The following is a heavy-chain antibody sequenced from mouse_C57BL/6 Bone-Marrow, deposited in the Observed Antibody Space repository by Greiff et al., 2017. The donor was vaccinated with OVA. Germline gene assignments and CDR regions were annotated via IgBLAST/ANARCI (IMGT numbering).Heavy chain of an antibody. V-gene: IGHV1-55*01. CDR2: IYPGSGST. D-gene: IGHD1-1*01. CDR1: GYTFTSYW. J-gene: IGHJ4*01. Sequence: QVQLQQPGAELVKPGASVKLSCKASGYTFTSYWMHWVKQRPGQGLEWIGDIYPGSGSTNYNEKFKSKATLTVDTSSSTAYMQLSSLTSEDSAVYYCARLITTVVATDAMDYWGQGTSVTVSS. CDR3: ARLITTVVATDAMDY.